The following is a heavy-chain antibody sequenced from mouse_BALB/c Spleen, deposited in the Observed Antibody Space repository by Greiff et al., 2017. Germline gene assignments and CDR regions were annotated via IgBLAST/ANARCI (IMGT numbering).Heavy chain of an antibody. CDR1: GFTFSSYT. Sequence: KLVESGGGLVKPGGSLKLSCAASGFTFSSYTMSWVRQTPEKRLEWVATISSGGSYTYYPDSVKGRFTISRDNAKNTLYLQMSSLKSEDTAMYYCTREGRLGAMDYWGQGTSVTVSS. CDR2: ISSGGSYT. V-gene: IGHV5-6-4*01. CDR3: TREGRLGAMDY. D-gene: IGHD3-3*01. J-gene: IGHJ4*01.